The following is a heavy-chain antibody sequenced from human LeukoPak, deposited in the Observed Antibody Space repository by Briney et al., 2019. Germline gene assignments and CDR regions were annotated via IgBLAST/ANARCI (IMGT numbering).Heavy chain of an antibody. CDR1: GFTFSSYA. CDR2: ISYDGSYK. J-gene: IGHJ5*02. CDR3: AKDWVYCSGGSCYGSNWFDP. V-gene: IGHV3-30*04. D-gene: IGHD2-15*01. Sequence: PGGSLRLSCAASGFTFSSYAMHWVRQAPGKGLEWVALISYDGSYKYYADSVKGRFTISRDISQNTLYLQMNSLRAEDTAVYYCAKDWVYCSGGSCYGSNWFDPWGQGTLVTVSS.